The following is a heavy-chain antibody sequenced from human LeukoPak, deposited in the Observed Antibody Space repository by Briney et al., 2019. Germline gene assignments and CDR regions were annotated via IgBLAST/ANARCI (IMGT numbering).Heavy chain of an antibody. CDR3: AKEEGIAVAGPGLDY. CDR1: GFTFSSYG. J-gene: IGHJ4*02. V-gene: IGHV3-33*06. CDR2: IWYDGSNK. Sequence: SGGSLRLSCAASGFTFSSYGMHWVRQAPGKGLEWVAVIWYDGSNKYYEDSVKGRFTISRDNSKNTLYLQMNSLRAEDTAVYYCAKEEGIAVAGPGLDYWGQGTLVTVSS. D-gene: IGHD6-19*01.